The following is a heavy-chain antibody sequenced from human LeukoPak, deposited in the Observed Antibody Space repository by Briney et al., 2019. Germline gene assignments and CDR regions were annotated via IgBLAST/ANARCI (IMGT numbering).Heavy chain of an antibody. CDR2: INPNSGGT. J-gene: IGHJ4*02. CDR1: GYTFTGYY. D-gene: IGHD3-9*01. Sequence: ASVTVSCKASGYTFTGYYMHWVRQAPGQGLEWMGWINPNSGGTNYAQKFQGRVTMTRDTSISTAYMELSSLRSEDTAVYYCARGRPLYYDILTGYFYWGQGTLVTVSS. V-gene: IGHV1-2*02. CDR3: ARGRPLYYDILTGYFY.